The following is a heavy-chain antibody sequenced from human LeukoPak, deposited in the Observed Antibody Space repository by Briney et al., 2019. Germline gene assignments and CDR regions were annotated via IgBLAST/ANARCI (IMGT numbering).Heavy chain of an antibody. CDR1: GYNFTKFW. J-gene: IGHJ6*03. CDR3: ARQALSYYYGSGRVIYYYYYYMDV. CDR2: IYPGDSDT. Sequence: GESLKISCKGSGYNFTKFWIGWVRQIPGKGLDWMGIIYPGDSDTRYSPSFQGQVTISADKSISTAYLQWSSLKASDTAIYYCARQALSYYYGSGRVIYYYYYYMDVWGKGTTVTVSS. D-gene: IGHD3-10*01. V-gene: IGHV5-51*01.